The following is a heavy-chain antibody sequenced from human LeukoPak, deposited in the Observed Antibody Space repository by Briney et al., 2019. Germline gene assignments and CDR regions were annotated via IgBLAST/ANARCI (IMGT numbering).Heavy chain of an antibody. CDR2: IYYSGST. V-gene: IGHV4-39*07. J-gene: IGHJ4*02. CDR1: GGSISSSSYY. CDR3: ATMTTVTMYSYYFDS. Sequence: SETLSLTCTVSGGSISSSSYYWGWIRQPPGKGLEWIGSIYYSGSTYYNPSLKSRVTISLDTSKNQFSLSLRSVTAADTAVYSCATMTTVTMYSYYFDSWGQGTLVTVS. D-gene: IGHD4-11*01.